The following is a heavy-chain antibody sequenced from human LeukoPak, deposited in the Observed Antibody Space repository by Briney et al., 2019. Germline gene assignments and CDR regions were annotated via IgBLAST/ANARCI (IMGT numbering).Heavy chain of an antibody. CDR2: TSAYNGKT. D-gene: IGHD1-26*01. CDR3: AREGPGTGVAY. Sequence: SCMASGNPLIRKGIRCGWQAPGQNQEWMGWTSAYNGKTNYAQKIQGRVAMTTDASPSTAYTELGSLRSDDTAVYYCAREGPGTGVAYWCQGTLVTVSS. CDR1: GNPLIRKG. J-gene: IGHJ4*02. V-gene: IGHV1-18*01.